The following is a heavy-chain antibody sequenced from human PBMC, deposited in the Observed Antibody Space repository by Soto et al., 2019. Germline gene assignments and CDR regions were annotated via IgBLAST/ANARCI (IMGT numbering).Heavy chain of an antibody. D-gene: IGHD3-10*01. CDR3: ATTPMVRGVITPFNWFDP. V-gene: IGHV1-24*01. J-gene: IGHJ5*02. CDR1: GYTLTELS. CDR2: FDPEDGET. Sequence: GASVKVSCKVSGYTLTELSMHWVRQAPGKGLEWMGGFDPEDGETIYAQKFQGRVTMTEDTSTDTAYMELSSLRSEDTAVYYCATTPMVRGVITPFNWFDPWGQGTLVTVSS.